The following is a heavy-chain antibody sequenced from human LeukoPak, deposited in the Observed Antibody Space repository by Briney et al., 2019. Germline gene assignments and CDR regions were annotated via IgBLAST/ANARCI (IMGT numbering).Heavy chain of an antibody. Sequence: GASLRLSCEASGFTFSSHAMSWVRQAPGQGLEWVSAISGSGGRTYYADSVKGRFTISRDNPKNTLYLQMNSLRAEDTAVYYCAKGGVVVAAKEYYYGLDVWGQGTTVTVSS. CDR2: ISGSGGRT. J-gene: IGHJ6*02. D-gene: IGHD2-15*01. V-gene: IGHV3-23*01. CDR3: AKGGVVVAAKEYYYGLDV. CDR1: GFTFSSHA.